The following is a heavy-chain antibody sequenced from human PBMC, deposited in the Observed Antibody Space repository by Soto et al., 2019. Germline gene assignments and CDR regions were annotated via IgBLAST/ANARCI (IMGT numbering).Heavy chain of an antibody. Sequence: PXGSLKLSCVASEFNLSDFAMHWVRQAPGKGLEWVAVISFDGRYKFVADSVKGRFTISRDISKNTLFLQMNSLRAEDTAVYYCAKDMNYQDDSGYYNDAFDTWGQGTMVTVSS. V-gene: IGHV3-30*04. D-gene: IGHD3-22*01. CDR1: EFNLSDFA. CDR3: AKDMNYQDDSGYYNDAFDT. CDR2: ISFDGRYK. J-gene: IGHJ3*02.